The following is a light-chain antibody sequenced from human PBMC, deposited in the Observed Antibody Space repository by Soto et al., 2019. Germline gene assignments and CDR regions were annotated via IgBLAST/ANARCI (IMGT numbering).Light chain of an antibody. J-gene: IGKJ1*01. Sequence: EIVLTQSPGTLSLSPGEIATLSCSASQSVSNNYLAWYQQKPGQAPRLLIYGATNRATGIPDRFSGSGSGKDFTLTISRLEPEDFAVYYCQQYGSSGTFGQGTKVDIK. CDR1: QSVSNNY. CDR2: GAT. CDR3: QQYGSSGT. V-gene: IGKV3-20*01.